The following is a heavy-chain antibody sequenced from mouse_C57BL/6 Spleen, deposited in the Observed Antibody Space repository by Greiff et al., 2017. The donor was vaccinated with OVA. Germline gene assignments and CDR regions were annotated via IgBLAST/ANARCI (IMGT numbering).Heavy chain of an antibody. CDR3: AREDYGSSDYYAMDY. CDR2: IYPGDGDT. J-gene: IGHJ4*01. V-gene: IGHV1-82*01. Sequence: VQLQQSGPELVKPGASVKISCKASGYAFSSSWMNWVKQRPGKGLEWIGRIYPGDGDTNFNGKFKGKATLTADKSSSTAYMQLSSLTSEDSAVXVCAREDYGSSDYYAMDYWGQGTSVTVSS. D-gene: IGHD1-1*01. CDR1: GYAFSSSW.